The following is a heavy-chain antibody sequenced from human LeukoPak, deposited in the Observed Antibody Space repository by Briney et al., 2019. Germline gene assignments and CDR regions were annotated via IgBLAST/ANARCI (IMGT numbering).Heavy chain of an antibody. J-gene: IGHJ3*02. CDR1: GGSISSGGYY. CDR2: IYHSGST. CDR3: ARRWWYDSSGLDAFDI. V-gene: IGHV4-30-2*01. Sequence: SETLSLTCTVSGGSISSGGYYWSWIRQPPGKGLEWIGYIYHSGSTYYNPSLKSRVTISVDRSKNQFSLKLSSVTAADTAVCYCARRWWYDSSGLDAFDIWGQGTMVTVSS. D-gene: IGHD3-22*01.